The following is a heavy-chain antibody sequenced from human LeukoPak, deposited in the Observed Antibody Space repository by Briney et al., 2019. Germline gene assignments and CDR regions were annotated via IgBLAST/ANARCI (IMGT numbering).Heavy chain of an antibody. CDR3: ARDVRSGYSPAGYSWLAA. D-gene: IGHD5-12*01. V-gene: IGHV4-59*01. J-gene: IGHJ5*01. CDR2: ISGAGTT. CDR1: GRLNSGYH. Sequence: SETLSLPRSVSGRLNSGYHWRWLRQAPGRGLEWIGYISGAGTTNYTPSVKSRVTISVDTSRTQFSLRLSSVSAADTALYCCARDVRSGYSPAGYSWLAAWGQGTLVTVSS.